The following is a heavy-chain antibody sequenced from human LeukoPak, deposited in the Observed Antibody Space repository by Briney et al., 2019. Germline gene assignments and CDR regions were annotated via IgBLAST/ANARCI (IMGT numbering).Heavy chain of an antibody. D-gene: IGHD1-26*01. CDR3: ANALGAHYFDY. Sequence: GGSLRLSCAASGFTFSNYWMIWLRQAPGKGLEWVANIKQDGSETYYVDSVRGRFSISRDNAKNSLYLQMNSLRAEDTAVYYCANALGAHYFDYWGQGTLVTVPS. J-gene: IGHJ4*02. CDR1: GFTFSNYW. CDR2: IKQDGSET. V-gene: IGHV3-7*05.